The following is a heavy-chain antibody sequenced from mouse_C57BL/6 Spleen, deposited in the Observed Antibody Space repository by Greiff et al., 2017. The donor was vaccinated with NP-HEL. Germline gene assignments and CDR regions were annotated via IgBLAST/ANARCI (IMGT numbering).Heavy chain of an antibody. CDR2: IDPEDGDT. Sequence: VQLQQSGAELVRPGASVKLSCPASGFTIKDYYMHWVKLRPAQGLEWIGRIDPEDGDTEYAPKFQGKAPMTADTSSNTAYLQLSSLTSEDTAVYYCTTEGYYGNYEGYFDDRGKGTTVTVAS. J-gene: IGHJ2*01. CDR1: GFTIKDYY. D-gene: IGHD2-1*01. V-gene: IGHV14-1*01. CDR3: TTEGYYGNYEGYFDD.